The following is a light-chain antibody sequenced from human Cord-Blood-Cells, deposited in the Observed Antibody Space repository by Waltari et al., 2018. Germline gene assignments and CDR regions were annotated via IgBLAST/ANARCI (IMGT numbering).Light chain of an antibody. Sequence: DIQLTQYPSSLSASVGDRVTITCRASQSSSSYLNWYQQKPGKAPKLLIYAASSLQSGVPSRFSGSGSGTDFTLTISSLQPEDFATYYCQQSYSTPLTFGGGTKVEIK. CDR2: AAS. V-gene: IGKV1-39*01. CDR3: QQSYSTPLT. CDR1: QSSSSY. J-gene: IGKJ4*02.